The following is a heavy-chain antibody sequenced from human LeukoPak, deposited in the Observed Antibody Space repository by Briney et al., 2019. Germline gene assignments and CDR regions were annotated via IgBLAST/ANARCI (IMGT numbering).Heavy chain of an antibody. D-gene: IGHD4-17*01. V-gene: IGHV3-23*01. J-gene: IGHJ5*02. CDR1: GFTFSSYE. Sequence: RPGGSLRLSCAASGFTFSSYEMNWVRQAPGKGLEWVSAISGSGGSTYYADSVKGRFTISRDNSKNTLYLQMNSLRAEDTAVYYCAKDITRGDYGDRLVDWFDPWGQGTLVTVSS. CDR2: ISGSGGST. CDR3: AKDITRGDYGDRLVDWFDP.